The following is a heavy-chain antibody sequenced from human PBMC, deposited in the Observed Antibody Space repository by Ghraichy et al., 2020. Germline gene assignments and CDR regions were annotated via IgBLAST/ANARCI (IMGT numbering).Heavy chain of an antibody. CDR3: ASGGATGSDAFDI. V-gene: IGHV3-66*01. Sequence: GGSLRLSCAASGFTVSSNYMSWVRQAPGKGLEWVSVIYSGGSTYYADSVKGRFTISRDNSKNTLYLQMNSLRAEDTAVYYCASGGATGSDAFDIWGQGTMVIVSS. J-gene: IGHJ3*02. CDR1: GFTVSSNY. CDR2: IYSGGST. D-gene: IGHD5-24*01.